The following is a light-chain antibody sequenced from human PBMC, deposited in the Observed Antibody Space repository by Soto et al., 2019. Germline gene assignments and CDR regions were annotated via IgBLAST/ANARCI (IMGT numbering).Light chain of an antibody. CDR2: DVT. CDR3: SSYTTISTYV. J-gene: IGLJ1*01. Sequence: QPALTQPASVSGSPGQSIAISCTGTSSDVGGYNYVSWYQQHPDKAPKLILYDVTNRPSGVSNRFSGSKSGNTASLTISGLQAEDEADYYCSSYTTISTYVFGTGTKLTVL. CDR1: SSDVGGYNY. V-gene: IGLV2-14*01.